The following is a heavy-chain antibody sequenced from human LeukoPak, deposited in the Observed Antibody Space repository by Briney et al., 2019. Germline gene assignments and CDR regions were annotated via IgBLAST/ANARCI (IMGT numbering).Heavy chain of an antibody. J-gene: IGHJ5*02. V-gene: IGHV1-8*01. CDR2: MNPNSGNT. Sequence: ASVRVSCKASGYTFTTYDINWVRQATGQGLEWMGWMNPNSGNTGYAQKFQDRVTMTRNTSMSTAYMELSGLRSEDTAVYYCARALRDGHIGNHWGQGTRVTVSS. D-gene: IGHD3-16*01. CDR1: GYTFTTYD. CDR3: ARALRDGHIGNH.